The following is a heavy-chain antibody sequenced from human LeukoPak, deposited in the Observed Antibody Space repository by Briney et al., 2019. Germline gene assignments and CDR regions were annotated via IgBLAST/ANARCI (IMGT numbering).Heavy chain of an antibody. V-gene: IGHV3-30*02. Sequence: GGSLRLSCAASGFTFSSYGMHWVRQAPGKGLEWVAFIRYDGSNKYYADSVKGRFTISRDNSKNTLYLQMNSLRAEDTAVYYCAKLSLIYSYGNHFDYWGQGTLVTVSS. D-gene: IGHD5-18*01. CDR1: GFTFSSYG. CDR3: AKLSLIYSYGNHFDY. CDR2: IRYDGSNK. J-gene: IGHJ4*02.